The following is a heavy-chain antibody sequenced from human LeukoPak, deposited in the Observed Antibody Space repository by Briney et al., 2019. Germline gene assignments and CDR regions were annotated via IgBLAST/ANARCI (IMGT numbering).Heavy chain of an antibody. J-gene: IGHJ4*02. CDR3: ARGYSYGHAGLLSFDY. CDR1: GGSISSGSYH. CDR2: IYTSGST. Sequence: SETLSLTCTVSGGSISSGSYHWSWLPQPAGKGLVWIVRIYTSGSTNYNPSLKSRVTISVDTSKNQFSLKLSSVTAADTAVYYGARGYSYGHAGLLSFDYWGQGTLVTVSS. V-gene: IGHV4-61*02. D-gene: IGHD5-18*01.